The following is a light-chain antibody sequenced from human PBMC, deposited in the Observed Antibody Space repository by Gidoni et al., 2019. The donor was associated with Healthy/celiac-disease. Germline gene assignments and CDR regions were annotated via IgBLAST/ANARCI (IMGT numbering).Light chain of an antibody. J-gene: IGKJ1*01. CDR2: GAS. Sequence: EIVMTQSPATLSVSTGDRATLSCRASQSVSSNLPWYQQKPGQAPRLLIYGASTRATGVPSRFSGSGSGTEFTLTISSLQSEDFAFYYCQQYNNWPPTFXQXTKVXIK. CDR3: QQYNNWPPT. V-gene: IGKV3-15*01. CDR1: QSVSSN.